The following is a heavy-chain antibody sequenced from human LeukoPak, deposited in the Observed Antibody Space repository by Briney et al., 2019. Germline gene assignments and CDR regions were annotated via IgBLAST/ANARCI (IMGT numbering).Heavy chain of an antibody. CDR2: IYPGDSST. J-gene: IGHJ4*02. Sequence: GESLKISCKGSGYMFTSYWIGWVRQMPGKGLEWMGIIYPGDSSTTYSPSFQGQVTISSDKSINTAYLQWSSLKASDTAMYYCARHSSPVLVTAPFDHWGQGTLVTVSS. V-gene: IGHV5-51*01. CDR1: GYMFTSYW. CDR3: ARHSSPVLVTAPFDH. D-gene: IGHD2-21*02.